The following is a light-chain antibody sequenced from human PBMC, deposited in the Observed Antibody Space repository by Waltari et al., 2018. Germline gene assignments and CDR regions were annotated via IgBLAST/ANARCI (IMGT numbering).Light chain of an antibody. CDR1: SSDVGGYNY. CDR2: DFS. Sequence: SALTQPASVSGFPGQSITISCTGTSSDVGGYNYVSWYQQHQGKAPKLIIYDFSTRPSGTSNRFSGSKSGNTASLTISGLQAEDEADYYCNSYTSSRTWVFGGGTKLTVL. CDR3: NSYTSSRTWV. V-gene: IGLV2-14*03. J-gene: IGLJ3*02.